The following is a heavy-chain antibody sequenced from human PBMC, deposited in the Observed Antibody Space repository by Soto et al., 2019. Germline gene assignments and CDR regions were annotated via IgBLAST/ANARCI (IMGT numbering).Heavy chain of an antibody. Sequence: GGSLILSCAASGFTFDDYAMHWVRQAPGKGLEWVSGISWNSGSIGYADSVKGRFTISRDNAKNSLYLQMNSLRAEDTALYYCAKETYSSSWYYYYYGMDVWGQGTTVTVSS. V-gene: IGHV3-9*01. CDR3: AKETYSSSWYYYYYGMDV. D-gene: IGHD6-13*01. CDR1: GFTFDDYA. CDR2: ISWNSGSI. J-gene: IGHJ6*02.